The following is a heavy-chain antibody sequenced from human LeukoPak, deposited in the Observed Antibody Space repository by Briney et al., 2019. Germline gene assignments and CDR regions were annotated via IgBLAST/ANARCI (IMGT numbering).Heavy chain of an antibody. D-gene: IGHD1-14*01. V-gene: IGHV1-8*02. CDR1: GYTFTSYG. Sequence: ASVKVSCKASGYTFTSYGISWVRQATGQGLEWIGYINPNTGLTEYAQKFQGRVSLTRDTSITTAYMELSTLTSEDTAVYYCATTLRNNPPWGQGTLITVSS. J-gene: IGHJ5*02. CDR2: INPNTGLT. CDR3: ATTLRNNPP.